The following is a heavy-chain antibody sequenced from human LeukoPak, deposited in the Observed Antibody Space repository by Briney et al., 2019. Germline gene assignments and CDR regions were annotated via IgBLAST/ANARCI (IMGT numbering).Heavy chain of an antibody. D-gene: IGHD3-22*01. J-gene: IGHJ5*01. Sequence: GGSLRLSCAAPGFSFDDYAIHWVRQAPGKGLEWVSLISGDGGSTFYADSVKGRYTISRDNSKNSLYLQMSSLRSEDTALYYCARESDSSGWYDSWGQGTLVTVSS. CDR3: ARESDSSGWYDS. CDR2: ISGDGGST. V-gene: IGHV3-43*02. CDR1: GFSFDDYA.